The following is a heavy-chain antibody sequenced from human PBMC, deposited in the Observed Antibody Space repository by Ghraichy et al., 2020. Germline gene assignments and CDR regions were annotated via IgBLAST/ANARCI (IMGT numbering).Heavy chain of an antibody. Sequence: GESLNISCAASGFTVSTNYMSWVRQAPGKGLEWVSVIYSGGTTYYADSVKGRFTISRDNSKNTVYLQMNSLRAEDTAVYYCARDAVVAGTNWYYYYMDAWGEGTTVTVSS. D-gene: IGHD6-19*01. CDR1: GFTVSTNY. V-gene: IGHV3-53*01. J-gene: IGHJ6*03. CDR3: ARDAVVAGTNWYYYYMDA. CDR2: IYSGGTT.